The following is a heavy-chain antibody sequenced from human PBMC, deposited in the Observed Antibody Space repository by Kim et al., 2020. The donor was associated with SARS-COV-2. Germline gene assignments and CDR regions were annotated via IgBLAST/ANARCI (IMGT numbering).Heavy chain of an antibody. D-gene: IGHD6-13*01. Sequence: AQGFTGRFVFSLDTSVSTAYLQISSLKAEDTAVYYCARDLRRSSSNWFDPWGQGTLVTVSS. J-gene: IGHJ5*02. CDR3: ARDLRRSSSNWFDP. V-gene: IGHV7-4-1*02.